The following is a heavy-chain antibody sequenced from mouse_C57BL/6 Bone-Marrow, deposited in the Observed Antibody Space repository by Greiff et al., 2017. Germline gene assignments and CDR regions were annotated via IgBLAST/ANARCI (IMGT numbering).Heavy chain of an antibody. Sequence: EVQLQESGGGLVKPGGSLKLSCAASGFTFSSYTMSWVRQTPEKRLEWVATISGGGGNTYYPDSVKGRFTISRDNAKNTLYLQMSSLRSEDTALYYCARQESDYGSPWFAYWGQGTLVTVSA. CDR2: ISGGGGNT. D-gene: IGHD1-1*01. CDR3: ARQESDYGSPWFAY. V-gene: IGHV5-9*01. CDR1: GFTFSSYT. J-gene: IGHJ3*01.